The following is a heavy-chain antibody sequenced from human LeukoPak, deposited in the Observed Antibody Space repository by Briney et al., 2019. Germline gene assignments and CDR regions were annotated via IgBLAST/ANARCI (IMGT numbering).Heavy chain of an antibody. Sequence: ASVKVSCKASGSTFINYGISWVRQAPGQGLEWMGWVSTEKGNTNYEQNFQGRVTMTTDTSTSTAYMELRSLTSDDTAVYYCVRDRDWNLDYWGQGTLVTVSS. CDR1: GSTFINYG. CDR2: VSTEKGNT. J-gene: IGHJ4*02. V-gene: IGHV1-18*01. CDR3: VRDRDWNLDY. D-gene: IGHD1-1*01.